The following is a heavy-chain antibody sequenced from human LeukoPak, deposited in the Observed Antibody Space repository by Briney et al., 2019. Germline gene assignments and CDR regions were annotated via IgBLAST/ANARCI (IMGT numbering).Heavy chain of an antibody. Sequence: GGSLRLSCAASGFTFSSYSMNWVRQAPGKGLEWVSYISSSSSTIYYADSVKGRFTISRDNAKNSLYLQMNSLRDEGTAVYYCATTYYDFWSGYYMMAYWGQGTLVTVSS. J-gene: IGHJ4*02. CDR2: ISSSSSTI. D-gene: IGHD3-3*01. CDR3: ATTYYDFWSGYYMMAY. CDR1: GFTFSSYS. V-gene: IGHV3-48*02.